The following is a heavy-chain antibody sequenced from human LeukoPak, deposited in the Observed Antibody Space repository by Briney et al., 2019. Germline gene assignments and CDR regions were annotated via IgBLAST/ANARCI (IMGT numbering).Heavy chain of an antibody. D-gene: IGHD6-19*01. CDR1: GGSISSYY. CDR3: ARGRWSSGSRNYFDY. V-gene: IGHV4-59*01. Sequence: SQTLSLTCTVSGGSISSYYWSWIRQPPGKGLEWIGYIYYSGSTDYNPSLKSRVTISVDTSKNQFSLKLSSVTAADTAVYYCARGRWSSGSRNYFDYWGQGTLVTVSS. CDR2: IYYSGST. J-gene: IGHJ4*02.